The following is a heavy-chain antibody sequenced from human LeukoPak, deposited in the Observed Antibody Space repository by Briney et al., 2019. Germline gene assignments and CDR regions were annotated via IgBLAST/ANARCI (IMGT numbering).Heavy chain of an antibody. J-gene: IGHJ4*02. Sequence: KASETLSLTCTVSGASTRTYYWSWIRQPPGKRLEWIGYTYYSGSANYNPSLKSRVTLSIDTSKNQFSLKLISVTAADTAVYYCARNVVYSYGHFNYWGPGTLVTVSS. CDR2: TYYSGSA. D-gene: IGHD5-18*01. V-gene: IGHV4-59*08. CDR3: ARNVVYSYGHFNY. CDR1: GASTRTYY.